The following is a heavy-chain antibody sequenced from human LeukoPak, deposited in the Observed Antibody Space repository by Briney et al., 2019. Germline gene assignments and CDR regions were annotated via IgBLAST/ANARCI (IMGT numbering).Heavy chain of an antibody. Sequence: TSETLSLTCTVSGGSVSSGSYYWSWIRQPPGKGLEWIGYIYYSGSTNYNPSLKSRVTISVDTSKNQFSLKLSSVTAADTAVYYCARVMQYQLLSGPPGYDVAYYGMDVWGQGTTVTVSS. CDR2: IYYSGST. J-gene: IGHJ6*02. CDR3: ARVMQYQLLSGPPGYDVAYYGMDV. D-gene: IGHD2-2*01. V-gene: IGHV4-61*01. CDR1: GGSVSSGSYY.